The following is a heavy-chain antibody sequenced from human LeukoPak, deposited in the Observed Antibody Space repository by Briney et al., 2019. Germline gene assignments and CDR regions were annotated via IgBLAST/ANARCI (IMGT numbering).Heavy chain of an antibody. CDR3: ARHGGAFDI. CDR1: GFTFSSYG. D-gene: IGHD3-10*01. CDR2: IWYDGSNK. J-gene: IGHJ3*02. Sequence: TGGSLRLSCAASGFTFSSYGMHWVRQAPGKGLEWVAVIWYDGSNKYYADSVKGRFTISRDNSKNTLYLQMNSLRGEDTAVYYCARHGGAFDIWGQGTLVTVSS. V-gene: IGHV3-33*08.